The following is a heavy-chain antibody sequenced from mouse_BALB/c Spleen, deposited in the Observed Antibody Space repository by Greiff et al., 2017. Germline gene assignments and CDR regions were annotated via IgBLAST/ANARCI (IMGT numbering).Heavy chain of an antibody. CDR2: ISYSGST. V-gene: IGHV3-2*02. J-gene: IGHJ4*01. Sequence: VQLKESGPGLVKPSQSLSLTCTVTGYSITSDYAWNWIRQFPGNKLEWMGYISYSGSTSYNPSLKSRISITRDTSKNQFFLQLNSVTTEDTATYYCATDPYYDYAMDYWGQGTSVTVSS. CDR1: GYSITSDYA. D-gene: IGHD2-4*01. CDR3: ATDPYYDYAMDY.